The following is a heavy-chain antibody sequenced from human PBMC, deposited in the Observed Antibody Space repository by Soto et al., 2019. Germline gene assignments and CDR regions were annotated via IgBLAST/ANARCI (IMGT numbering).Heavy chain of an antibody. CDR1: GYTFISHS. Sequence: QIQLVQSGGEVKKPGASVKVYCRSSGYTFISHSITWVRQAPGQGLEWMGRISAYNGNTNYAQKLQGRVTMTTDTSTNTAYMELRSLRSDDTAVYYCARGAFCGGAPGCRDMDVWGQGTTVTVSS. D-gene: IGHD2-21*01. CDR3: ARGAFCGGAPGCRDMDV. J-gene: IGHJ6*02. CDR2: ISAYNGNT. V-gene: IGHV1-18*01.